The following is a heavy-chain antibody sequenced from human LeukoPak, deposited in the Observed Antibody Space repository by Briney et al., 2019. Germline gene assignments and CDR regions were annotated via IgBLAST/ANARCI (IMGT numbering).Heavy chain of an antibody. D-gene: IGHD3-10*01. V-gene: IGHV3-23*01. J-gene: IGHJ4*02. Sequence: GGSLRLSCAASGFTFSNYAMMWVRQAPGKRLEWVSSITGSGDGTYYADSVRGRFTISRDNSENTLYLQLNSLRAEDTAVYFCVKGFVHPTYYFDDCGQGTLVTVSS. CDR2: ITGSGDGT. CDR1: GFTFSNYA. CDR3: VKGFVHPTYYFDD.